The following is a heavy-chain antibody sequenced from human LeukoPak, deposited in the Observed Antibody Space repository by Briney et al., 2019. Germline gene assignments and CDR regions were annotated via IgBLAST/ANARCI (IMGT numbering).Heavy chain of an antibody. V-gene: IGHV3-7*01. D-gene: IGHD3-22*01. Sequence: PGGSLRLSCVASGVSFSRSWMSWVRQAPGKGLEWVANMKQDGSEKYYVDSVKGRFTVSGDNAKNSLYLQMNSLRVEDTAVYYCARDWHHSDSRDFAFDIWGQGTMVTVSS. CDR3: ARDWHHSDSRDFAFDI. CDR1: GVSFSRSW. J-gene: IGHJ3*02. CDR2: MKQDGSEK.